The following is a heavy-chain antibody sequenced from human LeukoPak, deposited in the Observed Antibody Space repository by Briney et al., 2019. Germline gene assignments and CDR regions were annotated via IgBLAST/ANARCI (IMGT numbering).Heavy chain of an antibody. CDR2: INHSGST. D-gene: IGHD5-18*01. CDR3: ARYNVDTAMVYFDY. Sequence: SETLSLTCAVYGGSFSGYYWSWIRQPPGKGLEWIGEINHSGSTNYNPSLKSRGTISVDTSKNQFSLKLSSVTAADTAVYYCARYNVDTAMVYFDYWGQGTLVTVSS. CDR1: GGSFSGYY. J-gene: IGHJ4*02. V-gene: IGHV4-34*01.